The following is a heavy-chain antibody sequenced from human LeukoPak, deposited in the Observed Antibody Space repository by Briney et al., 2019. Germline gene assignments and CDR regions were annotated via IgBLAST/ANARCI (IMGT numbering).Heavy chain of an antibody. CDR3: VRGLAYGSGPVDY. CDR2: IYSDGTT. D-gene: IGHD3-10*01. V-gene: IGHV3-53*01. Sequence: PGGSLRLSCAASGFTVSSNYMTWVRQAPGKGLEWVSVIYSDGTTYYADSVKGRFTVSRDNSKNTVYLQMKSLRVEDTAVYHCVRGLAYGSGPVDYWGQGTLVTVSS. J-gene: IGHJ4*02. CDR1: GFTVSSNY.